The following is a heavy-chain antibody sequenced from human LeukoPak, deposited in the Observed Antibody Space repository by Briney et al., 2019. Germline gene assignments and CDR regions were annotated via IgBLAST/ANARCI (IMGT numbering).Heavy chain of an antibody. CDR2: IKQDGSEK. V-gene: IGHV3-7*03. CDR1: GFTFSSYG. Sequence: GGSLRLSCAASGFTFSSYGMSWVRQAPGKGLEWVANIKQDGSEKYYVDSVKGRFTISRDNSKNTLYLQMNSLRAEDTAVYYCAKEYYDFWSGYPHDYWGQGTLVTVSS. J-gene: IGHJ4*02. D-gene: IGHD3-3*01. CDR3: AKEYYDFWSGYPHDY.